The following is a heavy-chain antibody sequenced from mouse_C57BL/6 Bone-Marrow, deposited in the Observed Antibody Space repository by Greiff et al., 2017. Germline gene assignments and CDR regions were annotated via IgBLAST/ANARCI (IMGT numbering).Heavy chain of an antibody. J-gene: IGHJ2*01. D-gene: IGHD2-2*01. CDR1: GYTFTSYW. CDR3: AGVYYGYFYFDY. CDR2: IYPGSGST. V-gene: IGHV1-55*01. Sequence: QVQLKESGAELVKPGASVKMSCKASGYTFTSYWITWVKQRPGQGLEWIGDIYPGSGSTNYNEKFKSKATLTVDTSSSTAYMQLSSLTSEDSAVYYCAGVYYGYFYFDYWGQGTTLTVSS.